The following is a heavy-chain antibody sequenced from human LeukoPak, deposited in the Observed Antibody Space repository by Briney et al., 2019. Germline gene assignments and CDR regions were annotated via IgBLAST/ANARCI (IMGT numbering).Heavy chain of an antibody. V-gene: IGHV3-74*01. Sequence: GGSLRLSCAASGFTFSTYWMHWVRHAPGKGLVWVSRISGDGSFTVYADSVKGRFTISRDNAKNTLYLQLNSLTAEDTAVYYCARDWYSGSQGYWGQGTLVTVSS. CDR1: GFTFSTYW. D-gene: IGHD1-26*01. J-gene: IGHJ4*02. CDR3: ARDWYSGSQGY. CDR2: ISGDGSFT.